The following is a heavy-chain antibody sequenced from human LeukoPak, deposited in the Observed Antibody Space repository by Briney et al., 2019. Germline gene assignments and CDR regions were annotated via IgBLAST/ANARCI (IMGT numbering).Heavy chain of an antibody. Sequence: GGPLEISCQGSGYNFPIYWIGWGRPRSGQGPEGMGIIYPDDSNTIYGPSFQGQVTSSADKSINTAYLEWSSLKASDTAIYYCARQGAAGKYYYYYMDVWGKGTTVTVSS. D-gene: IGHD6-13*01. CDR3: ARQGAAGKYYYYYMDV. V-gene: IGHV5-51*01. CDR1: GYNFPIYW. J-gene: IGHJ6*03. CDR2: IYPDDSNT.